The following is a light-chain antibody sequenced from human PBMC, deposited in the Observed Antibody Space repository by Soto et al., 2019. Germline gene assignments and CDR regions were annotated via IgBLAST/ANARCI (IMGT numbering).Light chain of an antibody. Sequence: VVLTQSPATLSLSPGERATLSCRASQTVSRYLAWFQQKPGQAPKLLIYDASNRATGVPARFSGSGSGSDFTLIISRLEPEDFAVYHCQQYAISPWTFGQGTKVDIK. J-gene: IGKJ1*01. V-gene: IGKV3-11*01. CDR2: DAS. CDR3: QQYAISPWT. CDR1: QTVSRY.